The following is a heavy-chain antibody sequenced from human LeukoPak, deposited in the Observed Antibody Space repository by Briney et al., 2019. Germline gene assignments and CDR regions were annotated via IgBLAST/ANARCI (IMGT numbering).Heavy chain of an antibody. D-gene: IGHD3-22*01. J-gene: IGHJ4*02. V-gene: IGHV3-21*01. Sequence: GGSLRLSCAASGFTFSSYSMNWVRQAPGKGLEWVSSISSSSSYIYYADSVKGRFTISRDNAKNSLYLQMNSLRAEDTAVYYCAREGYYYDSSGYYDYWGQGTLVAVSS. CDR1: GFTFSSYS. CDR2: ISSSSSYI. CDR3: AREGYYYDSSGYYDY.